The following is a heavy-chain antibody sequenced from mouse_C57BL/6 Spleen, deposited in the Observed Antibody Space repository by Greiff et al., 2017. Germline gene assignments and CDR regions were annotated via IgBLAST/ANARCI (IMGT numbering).Heavy chain of an antibody. CDR1: GYAFSSSW. D-gene: IGHD3-3*01. CDR2: IYPGDGDT. CDR3: ARARGDWYFDY. J-gene: IGHJ2*01. Sequence: VQLQQSGPELVKPGASVKISCKASGYAFSSSWMNWVKQRPGKGLEWIGRIYPGDGDTNYNGKFKGKVTLTADKSSSTAYMQLSSLTSEDSAVYFCARARGDWYFDYWGQGTTLTVSS. V-gene: IGHV1-82*01.